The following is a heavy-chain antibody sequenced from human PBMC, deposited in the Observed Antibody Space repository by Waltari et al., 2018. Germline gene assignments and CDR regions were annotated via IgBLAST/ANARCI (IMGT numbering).Heavy chain of an antibody. J-gene: IGHJ3*02. V-gene: IGHV3-7*01. CDR3: ARDVGGSSGWYIDAFEI. CDR1: GFTFSSYW. Sequence: EVQLVESGGGLVQPGGSLRLSCAASGFTFSSYWMSWVRQAPGKGLAWVANIKQAGSEKYYVDCGKGRFTIARDNAKNSLYLQMNSLRAEDTAVYYCARDVGGSSGWYIDAFEIWGQGTMVTVSS. CDR2: IKQAGSEK. D-gene: IGHD6-19*01.